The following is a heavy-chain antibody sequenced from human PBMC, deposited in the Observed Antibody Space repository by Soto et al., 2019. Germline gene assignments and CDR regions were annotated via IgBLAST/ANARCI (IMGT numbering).Heavy chain of an antibody. CDR2: IYYTGST. D-gene: IGHD2-21*02. J-gene: IGHJ4*02. CDR1: DGSISSYF. V-gene: IGHV4-59*01. Sequence: PSETLSLTCTVSDGSISSYFWSWIRQPPGKGLEWIGNIYYTGSTNYNPSLKSRVTISVDTPKNQFSLKLSSVTAADTAVYYCARGLRCVETDYWGRGTLVTVSS. CDR3: ARGLRCVETDY.